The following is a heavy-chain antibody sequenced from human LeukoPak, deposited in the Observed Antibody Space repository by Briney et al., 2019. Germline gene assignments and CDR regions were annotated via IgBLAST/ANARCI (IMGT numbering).Heavy chain of an antibody. D-gene: IGHD3-22*01. CDR2: ISSSGSTI. V-gene: IGHV3-11*01. Sequence: PGGSLRLSCAAAGFTFSDYYMSWIRQAPGKGLEWVSYISSSGSTIYYADSVKGRFTISRDNAKTSLYLQMNSLRATNTAVYYCARHKSYDSSGYYPYCFDYWGQGTLVTVSS. J-gene: IGHJ4*02. CDR1: GFTFSDYY. CDR3: ARHKSYDSSGYYPYCFDY.